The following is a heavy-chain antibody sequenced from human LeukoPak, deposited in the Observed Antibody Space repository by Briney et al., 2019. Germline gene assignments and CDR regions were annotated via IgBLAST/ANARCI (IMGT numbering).Heavy chain of an antibody. D-gene: IGHD3-10*01. CDR2: IWYDGSNK. CDR3: AREGGDYGSFDY. V-gene: IGHV3-33*01. Sequence: GGSLRLSCAASGFTFSSYGMHWVRQAPGKGLEWVAVIWYDGSNKYYADSVKGRFTISRDNSKNTLYLQMNSLRAEDTAVYYCAREGGDYGSFDYWGQGTPVTVSS. J-gene: IGHJ4*02. CDR1: GFTFSSYG.